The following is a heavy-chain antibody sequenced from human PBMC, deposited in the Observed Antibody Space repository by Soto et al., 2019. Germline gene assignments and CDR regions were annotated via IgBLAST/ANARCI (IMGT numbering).Heavy chain of an antibody. V-gene: IGHV3-53*01. CDR3: ARASSRWGSDAAH. CDR1: GFSVSANY. CDR2: IYSGGST. Sequence: EVPLVESGGGLIQPGGSLRLSCAPSGFSVSANYMSWVRQAPGRGLECVSSIYSGGSTVYADSVKGRFTISRDNSKNTLYLQMNSLRAEDTAVYYCARASSRWGSDAAHWGQGTLVTVSP. D-gene: IGHD3-16*01. J-gene: IGHJ1*01.